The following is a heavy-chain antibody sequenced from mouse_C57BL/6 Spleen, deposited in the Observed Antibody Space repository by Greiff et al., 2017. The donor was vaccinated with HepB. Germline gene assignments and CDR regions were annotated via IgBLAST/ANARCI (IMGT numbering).Heavy chain of an antibody. CDR2: INPSNGGT. CDR3: ARSRYSNYVYAMDY. Sequence: QVHVKQPGTELVKPGASVKLSCKASGYTFTSYWMHWVKQRPGQGLEWIGNINPSNGGTNYNEKFKSKATLTVDKSSSTAYMQLSSLTSEDSAVYYCARSRYSNYVYAMDYWGQGTSVTVSS. V-gene: IGHV1-53*01. J-gene: IGHJ4*01. D-gene: IGHD2-5*01. CDR1: GYTFTSYW.